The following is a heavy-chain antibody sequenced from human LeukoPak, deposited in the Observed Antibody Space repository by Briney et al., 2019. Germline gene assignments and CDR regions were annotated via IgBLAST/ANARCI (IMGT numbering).Heavy chain of an antibody. CDR1: GFMFSSYF. V-gene: IGHV3-23*01. CDR3: AKGNGNSGYNQDDY. J-gene: IGHJ4*02. CDR2: ISGTADST. D-gene: IGHD2-2*02. Sequence: GGSLRLSCAASGFMFSSYFMNWVRQAPGKGLEWVSVISGTADSTFYAESVKGRFTISRDNSKNTLYLQMDSLRAEDTALYYCAKGNGNSGYNQDDYWGQGTLVTVSS.